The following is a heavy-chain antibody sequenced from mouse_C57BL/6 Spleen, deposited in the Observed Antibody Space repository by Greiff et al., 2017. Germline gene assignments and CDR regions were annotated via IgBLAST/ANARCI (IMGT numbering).Heavy chain of an antibody. V-gene: IGHV3-6*01. CDR1: GYSITSGYY. J-gene: IGHJ1*03. Sequence: EVQLQQSGPGLVKPSQSLSLTCSVTGYSITSGYYWNWIRQFPGNKLEWMGYISYDGSNNYNPSLKNRISITRDTSKNQFFLKLNSVTTEDTATYYCARRSGSGDWYFDVWGTGTTVTVSS. CDR2: ISYDGSN. D-gene: IGHD1-1*01. CDR3: ARRSGSGDWYFDV.